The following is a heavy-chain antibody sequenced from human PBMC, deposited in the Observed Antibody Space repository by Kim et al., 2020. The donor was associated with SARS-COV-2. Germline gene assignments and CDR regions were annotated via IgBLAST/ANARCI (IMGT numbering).Heavy chain of an antibody. V-gene: IGHV3-30*01. J-gene: IGHJ4*02. Sequence: ADAVKGGFTIANDSSTSTVYLQMNSLRPEDTALYYCARDLAVGWRRHFDYWGQGTLVTVSS. CDR3: ARDLAVGWRRHFDY. D-gene: IGHD1-26*01.